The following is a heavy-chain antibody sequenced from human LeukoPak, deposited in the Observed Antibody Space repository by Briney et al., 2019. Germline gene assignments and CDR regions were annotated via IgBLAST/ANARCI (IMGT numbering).Heavy chain of an antibody. J-gene: IGHJ4*02. CDR1: GFTFDDYA. Sequence: GGSLRLSCAASGFTFDDYAMHWVRHAPEGGVEWVSLISGDGGSTYYADSVKGRFTISRDNSKNSLYLQMNSLRTEDTALYYCAKESRSSGWYFPFDYWGQRTLVSVSS. CDR2: ISGDGGST. V-gene: IGHV3-43*02. D-gene: IGHD6-19*01. CDR3: AKESRSSGWYFPFDY.